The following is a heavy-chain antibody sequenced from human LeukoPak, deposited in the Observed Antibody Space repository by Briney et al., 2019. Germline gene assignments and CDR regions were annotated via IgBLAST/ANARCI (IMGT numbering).Heavy chain of an antibody. J-gene: IGHJ5*02. CDR1: GYTFTTYD. Sequence: ASVRVSCKASGYTFTTYDINWVRQAPGQGLEWMGWMNPNTGQTGSAQNFQGRLTLTRDISISTVYMELSSLRSDDTAVYFCARIHYDYVWGTYRYTRFDPWGQGTLVIVSS. CDR3: ARIHYDYVWGTYRYTRFDP. D-gene: IGHD3-16*02. CDR2: MNPNTGQT. V-gene: IGHV1-8*01.